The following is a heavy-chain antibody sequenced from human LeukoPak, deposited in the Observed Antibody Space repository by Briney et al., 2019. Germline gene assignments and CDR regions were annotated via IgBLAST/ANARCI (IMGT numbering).Heavy chain of an antibody. J-gene: IGHJ4*02. CDR1: GFTFRSHG. Sequence: GRSLRLSCAASGFTFRSHGMHWVRQAPGKGLEWAAVIWYDGSHEEYADSVKGRFTISRDNSRNTLSLQMNSLRAEDTAVYYCAKVSGYSSGWSHYWGQGTLVTVSS. CDR2: IWYDGSHE. D-gene: IGHD6-19*01. V-gene: IGHV3-33*06. CDR3: AKVSGYSSGWSHY.